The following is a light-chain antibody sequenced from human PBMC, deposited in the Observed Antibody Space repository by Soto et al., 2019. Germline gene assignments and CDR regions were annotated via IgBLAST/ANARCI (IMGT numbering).Light chain of an antibody. V-gene: IGKV3-15*01. CDR2: GAS. CDR1: QSVSSN. J-gene: IGKJ4*01. CDR3: QQHSNWPLT. Sequence: EIVMTQSPATLSVSPGERATLSSRASQSVSSNLAWYQQKPGQAPRLLIYGASTRATAIPPRFSGSGSGTEFTLTISRLEPEDFAVYYCQQHSNWPLTLGGGTKVDI.